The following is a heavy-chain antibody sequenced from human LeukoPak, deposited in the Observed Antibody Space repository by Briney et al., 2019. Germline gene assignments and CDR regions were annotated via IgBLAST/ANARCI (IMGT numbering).Heavy chain of an antibody. CDR3: ARDSSGYYYAQNYFHY. CDR1: GFTFSSYA. J-gene: IGHJ4*02. CDR2: ISTSGTYV. D-gene: IGHD3-22*01. Sequence: PGGSLRLSCAASGFTFSSYAMSWVRQAPGKGLEWVSSISTSGTYVWYAGSVKGRFTISRDNAKNSVYLQMNSLRAEDTAVYYCARDSSGYYYAQNYFHYWGQGTLVTVSS. V-gene: IGHV3-21*01.